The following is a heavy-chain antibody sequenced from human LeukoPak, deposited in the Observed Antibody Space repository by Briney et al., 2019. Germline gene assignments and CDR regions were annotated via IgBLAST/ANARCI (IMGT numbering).Heavy chain of an antibody. Sequence: PSETLSLTCTVSGGSISSSSYYWGWIRQPPGKGLEWIGSIYYSGSTYYNPSLKSRVTISVDTSKNQFSLKLSSVTAADTAVYYCARGKRVDSYGRYYFDYWGQGTLVTVSS. CDR2: IYYSGST. J-gene: IGHJ4*02. V-gene: IGHV4-39*07. CDR1: GGSISSSSYY. D-gene: IGHD5-18*01. CDR3: ARGKRVDSYGRYYFDY.